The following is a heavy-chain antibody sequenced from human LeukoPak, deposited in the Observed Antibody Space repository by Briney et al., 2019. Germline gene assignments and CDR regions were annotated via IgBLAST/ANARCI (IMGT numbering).Heavy chain of an antibody. CDR3: ARSVEKAGTYVWGSYPDY. Sequence: SETLSLTCTVSGGSISSGDYYWSWIRQPPGKGLEWIGYIYYSGSTYYNPSLKSRVTISVDTSKNQFSLKLSSVTAADTAVYYCARSVEKAGTYVWGSYPDYWGQGTLVTVSS. D-gene: IGHD3-16*02. CDR1: GGSISSGDYY. CDR2: IYYSGST. J-gene: IGHJ4*02. V-gene: IGHV4-30-4*08.